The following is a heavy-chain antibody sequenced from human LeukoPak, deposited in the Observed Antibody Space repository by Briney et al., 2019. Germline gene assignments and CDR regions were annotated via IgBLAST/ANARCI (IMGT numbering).Heavy chain of an antibody. V-gene: IGHV3-21*04. J-gene: IGHJ4*02. CDR1: GFTFSTFS. CDR2: ISISSAYI. Sequence: PGGSLRLSCATSGFTFSTFSMNWVRQAPGKGLEWVSFISISSAYIYYADSVKGRFTISRDNAKNSLFLQMNSLRAEDTAVYYCTSLPGWWGQGTLVTVSS. CDR3: TSLPGW. D-gene: IGHD2-15*01.